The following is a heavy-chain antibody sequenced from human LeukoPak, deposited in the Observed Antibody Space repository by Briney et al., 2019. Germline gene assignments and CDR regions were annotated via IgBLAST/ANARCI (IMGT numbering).Heavy chain of an antibody. CDR1: GYRFTDYW. CDR3: ARGAAGTIPDYYYFGLDI. V-gene: IGHV5-51*01. J-gene: IGHJ6*02. Sequence: GESLKISCKGSGYRFTDYWIGWVRQVPRKGLEWMGIIYPGDSDTRYSPSFQGQVTISADKSINTAHLRWSSLKASDTAMYYCARGAAGTIPDYYYFGLDIWGQGTTVTVSS. CDR2: IYPGDSDT. D-gene: IGHD1-7*01.